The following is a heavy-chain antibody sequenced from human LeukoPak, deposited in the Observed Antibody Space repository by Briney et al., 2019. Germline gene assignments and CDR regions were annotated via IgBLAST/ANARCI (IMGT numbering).Heavy chain of an antibody. CDR3: ARDHYLGYCSGGSCYVSWFDP. V-gene: IGHV1-2*06. J-gene: IGHJ5*02. D-gene: IGHD2-15*01. CDR2: FNPNSGGT. CDR1: GYTFTGYY. Sequence: ASVKVSCKASGYTFTGYYMHWVRQAPGQGLEWMGRFNPNSGGTNYAQKFQGRVTMTRDTSISTAYMELSRLRSDDTAVYYCARDHYLGYCSGGSCYVSWFDPWGQGTLVTVSS.